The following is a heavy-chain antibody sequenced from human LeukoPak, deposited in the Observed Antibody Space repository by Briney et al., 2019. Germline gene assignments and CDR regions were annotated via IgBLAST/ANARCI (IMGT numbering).Heavy chain of an antibody. J-gene: IGHJ4*02. CDR3: ASRITMVRGGLR. CDR2: ISYDGSNK. D-gene: IGHD3-10*01. CDR1: GFTFSSYG. V-gene: IGHV3-30*03. Sequence: GGSLRLSCAASGFTFSSYGMHWVRQAPGKGLEWVAVISYDGSNKYYADSVKGRFTISRDNSKNTLYLQMNSLRAEDTAVYYCASRITMVRGGLRWGQGTLVTVSS.